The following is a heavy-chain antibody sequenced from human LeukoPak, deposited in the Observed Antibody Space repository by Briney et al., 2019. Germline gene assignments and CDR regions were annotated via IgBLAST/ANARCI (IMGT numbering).Heavy chain of an antibody. D-gene: IGHD2-2*01. J-gene: IGHJ4*02. CDR2: ISFDGSNK. CDR1: EFTFSNYG. CDR3: AKDRRGGYQLLFVDF. Sequence: GMSLRLSCAASEFTFSNYGMHWVRQAPGKGLEWVAVISFDGSNKYYADSVKGRFTISRDNSKNTLYLQMNSLRAEDTAVYYCAKDRRGGYQLLFVDFWGQGTLVTVSS. V-gene: IGHV3-30*18.